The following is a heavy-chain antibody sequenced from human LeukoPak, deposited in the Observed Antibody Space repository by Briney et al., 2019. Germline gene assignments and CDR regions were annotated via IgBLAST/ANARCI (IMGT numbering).Heavy chain of an antibody. CDR2: IYYSGST. CDR3: ARGGFTPDAFDI. Sequence: SETLSLTCTVSGGSISSYYWSWIRQPPGKGLEWVGYIYYSGSTNYNPSLQSRVTISVDTSKNQFSLKLSSVTAADTAVYYCARGGFTPDAFDIWGQGTMVTVSS. J-gene: IGHJ3*02. D-gene: IGHD2-15*01. CDR1: GGSISSYY. V-gene: IGHV4-59*01.